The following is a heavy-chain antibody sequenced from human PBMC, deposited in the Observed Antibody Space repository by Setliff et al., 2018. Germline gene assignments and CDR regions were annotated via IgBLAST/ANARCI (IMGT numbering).Heavy chain of an antibody. D-gene: IGHD6-25*01. V-gene: IGHV1-69*06. J-gene: IGHJ1*01. CDR1: GGTFGGYG. Sequence: SVKVSCKASGGTFGGYGITWVRQAPGQGLEWMGGIILIFDRTKYAQKFQGRVTITADKSTSTAYMELSSLKSEDTAVYYCARAAGSLTSDEYFHHWGQGTLVTV. CDR3: ARAAGSLTSDEYFHH. CDR2: IILIFDRT.